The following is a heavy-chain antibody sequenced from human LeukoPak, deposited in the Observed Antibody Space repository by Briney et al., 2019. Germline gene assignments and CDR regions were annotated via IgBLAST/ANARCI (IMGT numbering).Heavy chain of an antibody. J-gene: IGHJ4*02. CDR1: GFTFSSYA. CDR3: AREGLQLWLPDY. Sequence: GGSLRLSCAASGFTFSSYAMSWVRQAPGKGLEWVSSISSSSSYIYYADSVKGRFTISRDNAKNSLYLQMNSLRAEDTAVYYCAREGLQLWLPDYWGQGTLVTVSS. CDR2: ISSSSSYI. V-gene: IGHV3-21*01. D-gene: IGHD5-18*01.